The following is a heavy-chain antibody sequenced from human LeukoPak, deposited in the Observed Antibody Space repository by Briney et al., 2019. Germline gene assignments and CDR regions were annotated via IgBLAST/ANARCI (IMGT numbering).Heavy chain of an antibody. CDR3: ARDLKLAAAGIGWFDP. Sequence: GGSLRLSCAASGFTFSSYWMSWVRQAPGKGLEWVANIKQDGSEKYYVDSVKGRFTISRDNAKNSLCLQMNSLRAEDTAVYYCARDLKLAAAGIGWFDPWGQGTLVTVSS. CDR1: GFTFSSYW. CDR2: IKQDGSEK. D-gene: IGHD6-13*01. J-gene: IGHJ5*02. V-gene: IGHV3-7*01.